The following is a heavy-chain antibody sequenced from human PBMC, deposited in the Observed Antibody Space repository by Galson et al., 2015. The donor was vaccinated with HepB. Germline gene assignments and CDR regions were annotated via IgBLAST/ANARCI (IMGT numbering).Heavy chain of an antibody. D-gene: IGHD3-22*01. V-gene: IGHV6-1*01. Sequence: CAISGDSVSSNRAARNRIRQSPSRGLERLGRTYYRSKWYNDYAVSVKSRITINPDTSKNQFSLQLNSVTPEDTAVYYCARSYDSSGYYHWGQGTLVTVSS. CDR2: TYYRSKWYN. CDR1: GDSVSSNRAA. CDR3: ARSYDSSGYYH. J-gene: IGHJ5*02.